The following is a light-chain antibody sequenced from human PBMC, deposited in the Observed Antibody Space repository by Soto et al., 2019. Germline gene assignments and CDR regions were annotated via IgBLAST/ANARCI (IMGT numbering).Light chain of an antibody. CDR1: QSVSSY. V-gene: IGKV3-11*01. J-gene: IGKJ2*01. Sequence: EIVLTQSPATLSLSPGERATLSCRASQSVSSYLAWYQQKPGQAPRLLIYDASNRATGIPARFSGSGSGTDFPLTISSLEPEDFAVYYCQQRSNWPPVYTFVQGTKLEIK. CDR3: QQRSNWPPVYT. CDR2: DAS.